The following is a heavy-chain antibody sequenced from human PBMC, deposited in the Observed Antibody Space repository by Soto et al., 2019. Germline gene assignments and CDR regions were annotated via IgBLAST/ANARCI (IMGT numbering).Heavy chain of an antibody. CDR1: GGSMSPYY. CDR3: ARHSKKTGDFDYYYGMDV. V-gene: IGHV4-59*08. Sequence: SETLSLTFSVLGGSMSPYYWSCILQSPGKGLEWIANIYYRGNTNYNPSLESRVTISIDTSKNQFSLKLNSLTAADTAVYYCARHSKKTGDFDYYYGMDVWGQGTTVT. J-gene: IGHJ6*02. CDR2: IYYRGNT. D-gene: IGHD7-27*01.